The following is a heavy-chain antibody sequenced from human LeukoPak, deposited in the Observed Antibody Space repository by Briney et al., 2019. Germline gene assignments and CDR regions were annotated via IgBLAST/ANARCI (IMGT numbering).Heavy chain of an antibody. Sequence: GGSLRLSCAASGFTFSTYSMNWVRQAPGKGLEWVSSISSSSSYIYYANSVKGRFTISRDNAKNSLYLQMNSLRAEDTAVYYCARAGSSGKIDYWGQGTLVTVSS. CDR3: ARAGSSGKIDY. D-gene: IGHD6-19*01. V-gene: IGHV3-21*01. J-gene: IGHJ4*02. CDR1: GFTFSTYS. CDR2: ISSSSSYI.